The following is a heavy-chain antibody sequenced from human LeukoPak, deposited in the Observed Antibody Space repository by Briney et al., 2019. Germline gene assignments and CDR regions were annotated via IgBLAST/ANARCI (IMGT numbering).Heavy chain of an antibody. D-gene: IGHD3-16*02. Sequence: PLASVKVSCKASGYTFSSHDINWVRQATGQGLEWMGWMNPDRGDTFFAQNFQGRVTMTRDTSTSTAYMELSRLRSEDTAVYYCARANDYVWGTYRYSLDDYGLDVWGQGTAVTVSS. J-gene: IGHJ6*02. V-gene: IGHV1-8*01. CDR1: GYTFSSHD. CDR2: MNPDRGDT. CDR3: ARANDYVWGTYRYSLDDYGLDV.